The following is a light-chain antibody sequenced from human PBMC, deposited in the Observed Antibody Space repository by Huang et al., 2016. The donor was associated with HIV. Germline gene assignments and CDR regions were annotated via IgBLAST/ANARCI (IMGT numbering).Light chain of an antibody. Sequence: DIQMTQSPSSLSASVGDRVTIICRASQGISKSLAWYQQKPGKAPKLLLYATSKLESGVPSRVSGSGSGTHYTLTNSTLHPEDLSTYYCQQYQSVPWTFGQGTKVAI. CDR2: ATS. V-gene: IGKV1-NL1*01. CDR3: QQYQSVPWT. CDR1: QGISKS. J-gene: IGKJ1*01.